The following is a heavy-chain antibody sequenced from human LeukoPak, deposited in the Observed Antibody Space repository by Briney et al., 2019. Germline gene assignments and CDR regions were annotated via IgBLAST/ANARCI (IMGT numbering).Heavy chain of an antibody. D-gene: IGHD4-17*01. V-gene: IGHV4-39*01. CDR1: GGSISNSHY. CDR2: THYSGTT. J-gene: IGHJ5*02. Sequence: SETLSLTCSVSGGSISNSHYWGWIRQPPGKGLEWIASTHYSGTTYYNPSLKSRVTMSVDTSKNQFSLKLTSVTAADTAIYYCARRTVTNAGNYFGPWGQGTLVTVSP. CDR3: ARRTVTNAGNYFGP.